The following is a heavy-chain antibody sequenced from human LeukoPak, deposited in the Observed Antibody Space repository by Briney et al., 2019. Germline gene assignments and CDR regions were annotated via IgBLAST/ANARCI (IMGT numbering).Heavy chain of an antibody. Sequence: PGGSLRLSCAASGFTFSSYGMRWVRQAPGKGLEWVSVICGGGGNKYYADSVKGRFTISRDNSKNTLYLQMNSPSAEDTAVYYCARGGSPKGAFDIWGQGTMVTVSS. CDR1: GFTFSSYG. CDR2: ICGGGGNK. D-gene: IGHD1-26*01. CDR3: ARGGSPKGAFDI. V-gene: IGHV3-33*01. J-gene: IGHJ3*02.